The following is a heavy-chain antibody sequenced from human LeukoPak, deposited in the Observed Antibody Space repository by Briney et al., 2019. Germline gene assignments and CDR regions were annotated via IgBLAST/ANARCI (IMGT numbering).Heavy chain of an antibody. J-gene: IGHJ5*02. D-gene: IGHD3-10*01. CDR3: ARDYGA. Sequence: GGSLRLSCAASGFTFDDYAMHWVRQAPGKGLEWVSGISWNSGSIGYADSVKGRFTISRDNAKNSLYLQMNSLRAEDTAVYYCARDYGAWGQGTLVTVSS. CDR2: ISWNSGSI. V-gene: IGHV3-9*01. CDR1: GFTFDDYA.